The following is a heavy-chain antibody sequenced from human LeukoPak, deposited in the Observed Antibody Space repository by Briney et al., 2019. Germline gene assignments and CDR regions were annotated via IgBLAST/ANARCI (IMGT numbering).Heavy chain of an antibody. V-gene: IGHV3-21*05. J-gene: IGHJ4*02. Sequence: GGPLLLSCAASGFTFSTYPMSWFRPTPGKGLEWVSLISGSGSFKLYTDSVKGRFTISRDNAKNSLYLQMNSLRAEDTAVYYCARGGDFGVVTDYWGQGSLVSVSS. CDR1: GFTFSTYP. D-gene: IGHD3-3*01. CDR2: ISGSGSFK. CDR3: ARGGDFGVVTDY.